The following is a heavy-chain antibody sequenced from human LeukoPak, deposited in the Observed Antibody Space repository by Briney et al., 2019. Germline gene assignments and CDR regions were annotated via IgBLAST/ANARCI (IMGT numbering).Heavy chain of an antibody. J-gene: IGHJ4*02. CDR3: ARDLRIAAAGTPLDYFDY. CDR2: ISAYNGNT. D-gene: IGHD6-13*01. Sequence: ASVTVSCKASGYTFTSYGISWVRQPPGQGLEWMGWISAYNGNTNYAQKLQGRVTMTTDTSTSTAYMELRSLRSDDTAVYYCARDLRIAAAGTPLDYFDYWGQGTLVTVSS. V-gene: IGHV1-18*01. CDR1: GYTFTSYG.